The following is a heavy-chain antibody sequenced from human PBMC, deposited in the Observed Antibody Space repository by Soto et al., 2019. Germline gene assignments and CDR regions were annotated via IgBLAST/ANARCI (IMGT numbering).Heavy chain of an antibody. CDR1: GLTVSSNY. V-gene: IGHV3-53*02. Sequence: EVQLVETGGGLIQPGGSLRLSCAVSGLTVSSNYMSWVRQAPGKGLEWVSVIYSDGGTCYADSVKGRFTISKDNSKNTLYLQMSRLRAEDTAMYYCASMVRGAPVGFWGQGTLVTVSS. CDR2: IYSDGGT. CDR3: ASMVRGAPVGF. D-gene: IGHD3-10*01. J-gene: IGHJ4*02.